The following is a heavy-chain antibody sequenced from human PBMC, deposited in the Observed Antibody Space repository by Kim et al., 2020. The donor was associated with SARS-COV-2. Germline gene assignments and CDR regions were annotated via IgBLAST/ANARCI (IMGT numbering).Heavy chain of an antibody. CDR3: SRDSYYGSGECDY. CDR1: GFTFGDYA. J-gene: IGHJ4*02. CDR2: IRSKAYGGTT. D-gene: IGHD3-10*01. V-gene: IGHV3-49*04. Sequence: GGSLRLSCTASGFTFGDYAMSWVRQAPGKGLEWVGFIRSKAYGGTTEYAASGKSRFTISSDDSKSIAYLQMNSLKTEDTAVYYCSRDSYYGSGECDYWGRGTLVTVSS.